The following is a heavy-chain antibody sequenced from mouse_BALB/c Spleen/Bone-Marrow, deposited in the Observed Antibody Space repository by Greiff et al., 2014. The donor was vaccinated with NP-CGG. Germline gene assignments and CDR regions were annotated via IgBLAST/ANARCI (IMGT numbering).Heavy chain of an antibody. CDR2: NDPADGNN. V-gene: IGHV14-3*02. D-gene: IGHD1-2*01. Sequence: VQLKESGAELVKPGASVKLSCTASGFNIKDTYMHWGKQRPEQGLEWVGRNDPADGNNKYDPKFQGKATITADTSSNTAYLQLSSLTSEDTAVYYCARGGTTATWYFDVWGAGTTVTVSS. CDR1: GFNIKDTY. J-gene: IGHJ1*01. CDR3: ARGGTTATWYFDV.